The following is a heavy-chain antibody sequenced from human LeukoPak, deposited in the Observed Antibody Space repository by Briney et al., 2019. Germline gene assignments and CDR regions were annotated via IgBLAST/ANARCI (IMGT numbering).Heavy chain of an antibody. CDR2: IYYSGST. CDR1: GGSISSSTYY. J-gene: IGHJ5*02. Sequence: SETLSLTCTVSGGSISSSTYYWGWIRQPPGKGLECIGSIYYSGSTYYNPSLKSRVTISVDTSKNQFSLKLSSVTAADTAVYYCARHYYDSSGYLWFDPWGQGTLVTVSS. D-gene: IGHD3-22*01. CDR3: ARHYYDSSGYLWFDP. V-gene: IGHV4-39*01.